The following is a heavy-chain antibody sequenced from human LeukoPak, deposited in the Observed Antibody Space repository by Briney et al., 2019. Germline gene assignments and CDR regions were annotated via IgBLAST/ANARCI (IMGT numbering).Heavy chain of an antibody. J-gene: IGHJ4*02. Sequence: ASVKVSCKASGYTLTSYGISWVRQAPGQGLEWMGWISAYNGNTNYAQKLQGRVTMTTDTSTSTAYMELRSLRSDDTAVYYCARGAYYYGSGSHLYYFDYWGQGTLVTVSS. CDR1: GYTLTSYG. CDR3: ARGAYYYGSGSHLYYFDY. CDR2: ISAYNGNT. D-gene: IGHD3-10*01. V-gene: IGHV1-18*01.